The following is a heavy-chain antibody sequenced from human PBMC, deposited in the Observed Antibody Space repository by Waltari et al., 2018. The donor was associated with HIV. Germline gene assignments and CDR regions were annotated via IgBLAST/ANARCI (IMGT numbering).Heavy chain of an antibody. D-gene: IGHD2-2*01. CDR1: GYSISSGYY. J-gene: IGHJ1*01. CDR2: IYHSGST. Sequence: QVQLQESGPGLVKPSETLSLTCAVSGYSISSGYYWGWIRQPPGQGLEWIGSIYHSGSTYYNPSLKSRVTISVDTSKNQFSLKLSSVTAADTAVYYCARGPEYCSSTSCYPGYFQHWGQGTLVTVSS. CDR3: ARGPEYCSSTSCYPGYFQH. V-gene: IGHV4-38-2*01.